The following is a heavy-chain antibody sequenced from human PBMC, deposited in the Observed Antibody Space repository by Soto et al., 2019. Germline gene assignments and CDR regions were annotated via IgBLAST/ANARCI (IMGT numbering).Heavy chain of an antibody. D-gene: IGHD1-26*01. CDR2: INPSGANT. V-gene: IGHV3-23*01. CDR3: ATCGSHCYSED. Sequence: EVQLLESGGGLVQPGGSLRLSCAVSGFTFSSFAMTWVRQVPGKGLAWVSAINPSGANTYYADSVRGRFTISRDNSKNTLYLQMNSLRAEDTAVYYCATCGSHCYSEDWGQGILVTVSS. J-gene: IGHJ4*02. CDR1: GFTFSSFA.